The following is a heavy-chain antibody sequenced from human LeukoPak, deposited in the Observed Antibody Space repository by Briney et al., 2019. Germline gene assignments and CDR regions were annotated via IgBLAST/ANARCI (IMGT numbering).Heavy chain of an antibody. CDR2: MSYSGRT. CDR1: GASISAYY. V-gene: IGHV4-59*01. CDR3: AQQVVGTSNSFDV. D-gene: IGHD6-13*01. Sequence: SETLSLICNVSGASISAYYWTWIRQSPEKGLEWIASMSYSGRTDSNPSLKSRVSMSVGPSKSQFSLRLTSVTAADTAIYYCAQQVVGTSNSFDVWGQGTFVAVSS. J-gene: IGHJ3*01.